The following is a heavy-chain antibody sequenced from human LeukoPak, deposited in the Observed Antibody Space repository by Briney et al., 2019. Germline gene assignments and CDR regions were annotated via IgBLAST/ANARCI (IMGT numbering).Heavy chain of an antibody. J-gene: IGHJ4*02. CDR2: FDPEDGET. CDR3: ATVGTTVVTRVFDY. CDR1: GYTLTELS. Sequence: ASVKVSCKVSGYTLTELSMHWVRQAPGKGLEWMGGFDPEDGETIYAQKFQGRVTMTEDTSTDTAYMELGSLRSEDTAVYYCATVGTTVVTRVFDYWGQGTLVTVSS. V-gene: IGHV1-24*01. D-gene: IGHD4-23*01.